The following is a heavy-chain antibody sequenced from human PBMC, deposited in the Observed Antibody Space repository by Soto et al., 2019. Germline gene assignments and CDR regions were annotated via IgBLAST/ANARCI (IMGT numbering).Heavy chain of an antibody. Sequence: QVQLVQSGAEVKKPGASVKVSCKASGYTFTSYYMHWVRQAPGQGLEWMGIINPSGGSTSYEQKFQGRVTMTRDRSKSTVYMELSSLRSEDTAVYYCARDLGISVVTLNYFDCWGQGSLVTVSS. V-gene: IGHV1-46*01. CDR1: GYTFTSYY. CDR2: INPSGGST. CDR3: ARDLGISVVTLNYFDC. J-gene: IGHJ4*02. D-gene: IGHD2-15*01.